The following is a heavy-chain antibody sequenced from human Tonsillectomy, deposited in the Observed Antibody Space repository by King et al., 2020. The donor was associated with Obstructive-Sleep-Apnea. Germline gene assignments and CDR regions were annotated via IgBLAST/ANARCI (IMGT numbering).Heavy chain of an antibody. CDR1: GYSISSGYY. CDR2: IYHSGST. CDR3: ARLSSGPDAFDI. J-gene: IGHJ3*02. V-gene: IGHV4-38-2*02. D-gene: IGHD3-22*01. Sequence: QLQESGPGLVKPSETLSLTCTVSGYSISSGYYWGWIRQPPGKGLEWIGSIYHSGSTYYNPSLKSRVTISVDTSKNQFSLKLGSVTAADTAVYYCARLSSGPDAFDIWGQGTMVTVSS.